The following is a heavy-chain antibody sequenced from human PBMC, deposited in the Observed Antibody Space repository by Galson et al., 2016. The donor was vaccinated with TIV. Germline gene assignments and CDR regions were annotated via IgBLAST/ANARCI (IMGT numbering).Heavy chain of an antibody. CDR1: GGSISSGDYY. CDR2: IYYSGST. CDR3: ARFVDSSGCFDS. V-gene: IGHV4-30-4*08. J-gene: IGHJ4*02. D-gene: IGHD3-22*01. Sequence: TLSLPCTVSGGSISSGDYYWHWIRQSPGKGLEWIGYIYYSGSTYYNPSLKSRVTIAVDTSKKQFSLKLTSLSATDRAVYYCARFVDSSGCFDSWGQGILVTVSS.